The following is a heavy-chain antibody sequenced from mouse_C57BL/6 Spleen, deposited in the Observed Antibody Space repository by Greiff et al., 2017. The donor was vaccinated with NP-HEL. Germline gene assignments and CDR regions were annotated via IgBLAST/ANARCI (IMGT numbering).Heavy chain of an antibody. CDR3: ARDYDNWYFDV. D-gene: IGHD2-4*01. CDR1: GYTFTSYW. J-gene: IGHJ1*03. V-gene: IGHV1-7*01. Sequence: VQLQQSGAELAKPGASVKLSCKASGYTFTSYWMHWVKQRPGQGLEWIGYINPSSGSTKYNQKFKDKATLTADKSSSTAYMQLSSLTYEDSAVYYCARDYDNWYFDVWGTGTTVTVSS. CDR2: INPSSGST.